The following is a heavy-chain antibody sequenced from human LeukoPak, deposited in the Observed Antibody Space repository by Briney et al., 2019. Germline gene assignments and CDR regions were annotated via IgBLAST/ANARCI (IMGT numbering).Heavy chain of an antibody. J-gene: IGHJ5*02. Sequence: ASVKVSCKASGGTFSSYAISWVRQAPGQWLEWMGWISAYNGNTNYAQKLQGRVTMTTDTSTSTAYMELRSLRSDDTAVYYCARGYYYDSSGYYLPYAWGQGTLVTVSS. CDR3: ARGYYYDSSGYYLPYA. V-gene: IGHV1-18*01. D-gene: IGHD3-22*01. CDR1: GGTFSSYA. CDR2: ISAYNGNT.